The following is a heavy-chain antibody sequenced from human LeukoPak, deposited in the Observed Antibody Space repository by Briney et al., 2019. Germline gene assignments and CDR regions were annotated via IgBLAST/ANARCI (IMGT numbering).Heavy chain of an antibody. D-gene: IGHD3-3*01. CDR1: GGSISSGRYY. CDR3: AASAYDFWSGYYDDY. J-gene: IGHJ4*02. CDR2: IYTSGST. V-gene: IGHV4-61*02. Sequence: PSETLSLTCTVSGGSISSGRYYWSWIRQPAGKGLEWIGRIYTSGSTNYNPSLKSRVTISVDTSKNQFSLKLSSVTAAGTAVYYCAASAYDFWSGYYDDYWGQGTLVTVSS.